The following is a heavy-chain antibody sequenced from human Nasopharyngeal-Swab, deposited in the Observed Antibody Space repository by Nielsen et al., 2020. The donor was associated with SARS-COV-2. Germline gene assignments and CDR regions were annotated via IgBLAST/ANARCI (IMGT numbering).Heavy chain of an antibody. D-gene: IGHD3-3*01. V-gene: IGHV3-7*01. CDR3: ARDVRIFGVVIITYYYYYYMDV. CDR1: GFTFSSYW. Sequence: GESLKTSCAASGFTFSSYWMSWVRQAPGKGLEWVANIKQDGSEKYYVDSVKGRFTISRDNAKNSLYLQMNSLRAEDTAVYYCARDVRIFGVVIITYYYYYYMDVWGKGTTVTVSS. CDR2: IKQDGSEK. J-gene: IGHJ6*03.